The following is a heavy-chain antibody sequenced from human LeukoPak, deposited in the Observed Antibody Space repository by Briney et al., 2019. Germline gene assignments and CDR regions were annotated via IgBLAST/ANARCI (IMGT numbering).Heavy chain of an antibody. D-gene: IGHD4-23*01. CDR2: IYTSGST. V-gene: IGHV4-4*07. CDR1: GGSISSYY. Sequence: PETLSLTCTVSGGSISSYYWSWIRQPAGKGLEWIGRIYTSGSTNYNPSLKSRVTMSVDTSKNQFSLKLSSVTAADTAVYYCARELGGKKPHYYYYYGMDVWGQGTTVTVSS. CDR3: ARELGGKKPHYYYYYGMDV. J-gene: IGHJ6*02.